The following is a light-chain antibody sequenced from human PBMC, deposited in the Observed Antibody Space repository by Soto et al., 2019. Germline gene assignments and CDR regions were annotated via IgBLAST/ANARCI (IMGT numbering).Light chain of an antibody. J-gene: IGKJ4*01. V-gene: IGKV1-5*01. CDR1: QSIRVW. Sequence: DIQMTQSPSTLSASVGDRVTITCRASQSIRVWLAWYQQKPGKAPKLLIDDASTLDSGVPPRFSGSGSGTDFTLTITSLQPDDFATYYCQQYNEFPITFGRGTKVEI. CDR2: DAS. CDR3: QQYNEFPIT.